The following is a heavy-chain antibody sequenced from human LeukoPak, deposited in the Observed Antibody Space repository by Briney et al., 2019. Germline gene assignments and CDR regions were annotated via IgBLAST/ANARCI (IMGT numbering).Heavy chain of an antibody. J-gene: IGHJ4*02. Sequence: SENLSLTCAVYGGSFSGYYWNWIRQPPGKGLEGIGEINHSGSTNYNPSLKSRVTISVDTSKNQFSLKLSSVTAADTAVYYCARVDIMSVFDYWGQGTLVTVSS. D-gene: IGHD2-15*01. CDR3: ARVDIMSVFDY. CDR1: GGSFSGYY. CDR2: INHSGST. V-gene: IGHV4-34*01.